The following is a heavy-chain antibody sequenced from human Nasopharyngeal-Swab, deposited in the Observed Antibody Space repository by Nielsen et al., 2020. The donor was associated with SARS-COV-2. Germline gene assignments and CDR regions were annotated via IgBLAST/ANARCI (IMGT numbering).Heavy chain of an antibody. V-gene: IGHV3-23*01. D-gene: IGHD2-2*01. CDR2: ISAGGTT. Sequence: GGSLRLSCAASGFSTSTYAVSWVRQAPGKGLEWVSAISAGGTTYYADSAKGRFTISRDNSKNTLYLQLNSLRDEDTAVYYCAKGSPGQCSSVTCTGAIYFDYWGQGTLVTVSS. CDR1: GFSTSTYA. J-gene: IGHJ4*02. CDR3: AKGSPGQCSSVTCTGAIYFDY.